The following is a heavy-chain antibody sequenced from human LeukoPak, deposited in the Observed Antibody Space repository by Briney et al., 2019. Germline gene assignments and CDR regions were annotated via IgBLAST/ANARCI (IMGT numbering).Heavy chain of an antibody. CDR2: IYYSGST. D-gene: IGHD3-22*01. J-gene: IGHJ4*02. CDR1: GGSFSGYY. V-gene: IGHV4-59*01. CDR3: ASSPPYYYDGSGYPGSVFDY. Sequence: SETLSLTCAVYGGSFSGYYWSWIRQPPGKGLEWIGYIYYSGSTNYNPSLKSRVTISVDTSKNQFSLKLSSVTAADTAVYYCASSPPYYYDGSGYPGSVFDYWGQGTLVTVSS.